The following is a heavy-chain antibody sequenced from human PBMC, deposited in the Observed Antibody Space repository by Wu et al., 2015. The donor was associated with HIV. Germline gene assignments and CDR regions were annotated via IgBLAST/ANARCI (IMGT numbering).Heavy chain of an antibody. CDR2: FSPVFAKP. D-gene: IGHD6-19*01. CDR3: ARGDSSGWYSFDS. Sequence: QVHLVQSGAEVKKPGSSVKVSCKVSGDTSRNYVFSWVRQAPGQGLEWMGRFSPVFAKPSYAQKFQGRVTITADELTRTTYVELSSLRSEDTAVYYCARGDSSGWYSFDSWGQGTLVIVSS. V-gene: IGHV1-69*13. J-gene: IGHJ4*02. CDR1: GDTSRNYV.